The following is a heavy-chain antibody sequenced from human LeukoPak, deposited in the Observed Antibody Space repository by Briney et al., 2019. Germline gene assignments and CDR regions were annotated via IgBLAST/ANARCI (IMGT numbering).Heavy chain of an antibody. Sequence: RASETLSLTCGVYGGSFSGYYWSWIRQPPGKGLEWIGEINHSGSTNYNPSLKSRVTISVDTSKNQFSLKLSSVTAADTAVYYCARSRHSSSWYYYYGMDVWGQGTTVTVSS. CDR1: GGSFSGYY. CDR3: ARSRHSSSWYYYYGMDV. CDR2: INHSGST. J-gene: IGHJ6*02. V-gene: IGHV4-34*01. D-gene: IGHD6-13*01.